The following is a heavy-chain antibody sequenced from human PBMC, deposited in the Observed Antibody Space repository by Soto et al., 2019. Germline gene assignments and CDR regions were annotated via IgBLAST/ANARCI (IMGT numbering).Heavy chain of an antibody. J-gene: IGHJ4*02. CDR2: MYHSGST. V-gene: IGHV4-30-2*01. CDR3: ARVPDY. D-gene: IGHD2-2*01. Sequence: SETLSLTCAVSGGSISSGGYSWSWIRQPPGKGLEWIGYMYHSGSTYYNPSLKSRVTISIDRSKNQFSLKLSSVTAADTAVYYCARVPDYWAQGIQVTVSS. CDR1: GGSISSGGYS.